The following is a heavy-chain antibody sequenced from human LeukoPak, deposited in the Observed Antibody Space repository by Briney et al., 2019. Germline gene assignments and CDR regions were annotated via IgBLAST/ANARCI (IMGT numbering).Heavy chain of an antibody. D-gene: IGHD5-18*01. V-gene: IGHV4-59*12. CDR3: ARDLGGYNYGYSFDY. Sequence: SETLSLTCTVSGGSISSYDWSWIRQSPGKGLEWIGFIYYSGSTNYNPSLRGRVTISVDSSKNQFSLKLFSVTAADTAVFYCARDLGGYNYGYSFDYWGQGTLVTVSS. CDR2: IYYSGST. J-gene: IGHJ4*02. CDR1: GGSISSYD.